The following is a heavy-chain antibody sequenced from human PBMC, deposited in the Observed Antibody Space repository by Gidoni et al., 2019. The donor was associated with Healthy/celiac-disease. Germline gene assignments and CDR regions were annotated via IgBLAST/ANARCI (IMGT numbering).Heavy chain of an antibody. J-gene: IGHJ2*01. Sequence: EVQLLESGGGLVQPGGSLRLSCAASGFTFRSYAMSWVRQAPGKGLGLVSAISGSVGSTYYADSVKGRFTISRDNSRNTLYLQMNSLGAEDTAVYYCAKDRDGYPYWYFDLWGRGTLVTVSS. D-gene: IGHD3-22*01. CDR2: ISGSVGST. CDR3: AKDRDGYPYWYFDL. V-gene: IGHV3-23*01. CDR1: GFTFRSYA.